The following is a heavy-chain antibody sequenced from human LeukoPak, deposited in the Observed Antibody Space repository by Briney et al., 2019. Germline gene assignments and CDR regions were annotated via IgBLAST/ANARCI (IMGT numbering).Heavy chain of an antibody. CDR1: GFNFDVYA. Sequence: GRSLRLSCAASGFNFDVYAMHWVRQVPGKGLEWVSGITWNSVKIVYADSVKGRFTISRDSAKNSLYLQMNSLRAEDTAVYYCARNTVRGISNRGQGTLVTVSS. CDR3: ARNTVRGISN. V-gene: IGHV3-9*01. D-gene: IGHD3-10*01. CDR2: ITWNSVKI. J-gene: IGHJ4*02.